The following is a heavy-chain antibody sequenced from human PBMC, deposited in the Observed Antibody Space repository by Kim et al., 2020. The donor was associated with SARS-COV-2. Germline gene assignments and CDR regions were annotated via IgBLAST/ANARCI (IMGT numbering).Heavy chain of an antibody. J-gene: IGHJ4*02. CDR3: ARLEVGALDY. V-gene: IGHV3-53*01. Sequence: STYYADSVKSRFTISRDNSKNTLYLQMNSLRAEDTAVYYCARLEVGALDYWGQGTLVTVSS. CDR2: ST. D-gene: IGHD1-26*01.